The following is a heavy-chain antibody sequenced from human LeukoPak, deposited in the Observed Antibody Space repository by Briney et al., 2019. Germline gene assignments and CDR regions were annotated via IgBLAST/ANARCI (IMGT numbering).Heavy chain of an antibody. CDR1: GFAFSTYG. CDR3: AKKKAGNGDRFDS. Sequence: PGGSLRLSCAASGFAFSTYGMHWVRQAPGKGLEWVAYIQYDGRNKQYADSVKGRFTISRDDSKNTLYLQMNMLKADDTALYYCAKKKAGNGDRFDSWGQGTLLTVSS. V-gene: IGHV3-30*02. CDR2: IQYDGRNK. J-gene: IGHJ4*02. D-gene: IGHD2-8*01.